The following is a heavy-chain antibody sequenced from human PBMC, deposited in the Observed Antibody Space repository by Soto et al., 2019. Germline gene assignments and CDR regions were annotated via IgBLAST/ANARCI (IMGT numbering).Heavy chain of an antibody. CDR2: IYYSGST. CDR1: GGSISSYY. J-gene: IGHJ5*02. D-gene: IGHD2-15*01. V-gene: IGHV4-59*01. Sequence: SETLSLTCTVSGGSISSYYWSWIRQPPGKGLEWIGYIYYSGSTNYNPSLKSRVTISVDTSKNQFSLKLSSVTAADTAVYYCAREAATGIDWFDPWDQGTLVTVSS. CDR3: AREAATGIDWFDP.